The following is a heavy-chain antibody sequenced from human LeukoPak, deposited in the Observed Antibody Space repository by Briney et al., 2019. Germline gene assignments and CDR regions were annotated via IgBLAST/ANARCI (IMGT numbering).Heavy chain of an antibody. CDR1: GGSIGSYY. V-gene: IGHV4-59*01. CDR3: ASSSANWGCGGENYFDY. D-gene: IGHD7-27*01. J-gene: IGHJ4*02. Sequence: SETLSLTCTVSGGSIGSYYWSWIRQPPGKGLEWIGYIYYSGSTNYNPSLKSRVTISLDTSKNQFSLKLSSVTAADTAVYYCASSSANWGCGGENYFDYWGQGTLVTVSS. CDR2: IYYSGST.